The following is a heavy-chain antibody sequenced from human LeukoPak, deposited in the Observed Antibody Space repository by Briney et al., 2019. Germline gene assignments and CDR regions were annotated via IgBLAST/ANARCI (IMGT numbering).Heavy chain of an antibody. D-gene: IGHD6-6*01. CDR2: MIVGGGT. CDR1: GFTVSSNY. CDR3: ARSESSSSRRAFDV. V-gene: IGHV3-66*02. Sequence: PGGSLRLSCAASGFTVSSNYMIWVRQAPGKGLEWVSGMIVGGGTYYADSVKGRFAISRDNSKNTLYLQMNSLRLEDTAVYYCARSESSSSRRAFDVWGPGTMVTVSS. J-gene: IGHJ3*01.